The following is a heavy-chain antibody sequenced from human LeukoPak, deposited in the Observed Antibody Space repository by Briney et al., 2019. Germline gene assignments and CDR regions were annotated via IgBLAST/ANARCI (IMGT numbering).Heavy chain of an antibody. J-gene: IGHJ4*02. CDR1: GFTFSSYA. CDR3: AKASSIAARPVRYYFDY. Sequence: GGSLRLSCAASGFTFSSYAMSWVRQAPGKGLEWVSGISGSGGSTYYADSVKGRFTISRDNSKNTLYLQMNSLRAEDTAVYYCAKASSIAARPVRYYFDYWGQGTLVTVSS. CDR2: ISGSGGST. D-gene: IGHD6-6*01. V-gene: IGHV3-23*01.